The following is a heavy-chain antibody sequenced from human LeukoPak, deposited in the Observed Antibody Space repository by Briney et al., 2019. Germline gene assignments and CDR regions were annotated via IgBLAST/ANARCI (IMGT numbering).Heavy chain of an antibody. Sequence: GRSLRLSCEASGFTFDDYAMHWVRQAPGKGLEWVSGISWNSGSIGYADSVKGRFTISRDNAKNSLYLQMNSLRAEDTALYYCAKDMGRYYDSSGYYALDYWGQGTLVTVSS. CDR2: ISWNSGSI. CDR1: GFTFDDYA. D-gene: IGHD3-22*01. J-gene: IGHJ4*02. V-gene: IGHV3-9*01. CDR3: AKDMGRYYDSSGYYALDY.